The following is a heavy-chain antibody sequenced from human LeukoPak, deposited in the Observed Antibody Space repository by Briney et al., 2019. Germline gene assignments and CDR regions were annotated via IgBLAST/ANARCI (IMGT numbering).Heavy chain of an antibody. CDR3: AKDTAQGYTFGTIEQDY. Sequence: WSLRLSCAASGITFSRFAMSWVRQAPGKGLEWVSVVSESGDSTHYAESVKGRFTISRDNSKNTLYLEMNRLRADDTAVYYCAKDTAQGYTFGTIEQDYWGQGTLVTVSS. V-gene: IGHV3-23*01. J-gene: IGHJ4*02. D-gene: IGHD5-12*01. CDR2: VSESGDST. CDR1: GITFSRFA.